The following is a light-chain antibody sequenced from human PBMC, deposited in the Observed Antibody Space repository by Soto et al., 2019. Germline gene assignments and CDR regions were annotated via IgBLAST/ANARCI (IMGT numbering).Light chain of an antibody. Sequence: QSVLTQPPSASGSPGQAVTIHCTGTSSDVGGYNYVSWYQQHPGKAPKLIIYEVSKRPSGVTDRFSGSKSGNTASLTVSGLQVEDEADYYCSSYAGSNTYVLGSGTKLTVL. CDR2: EVS. J-gene: IGLJ1*01. CDR1: SSDVGGYNY. V-gene: IGLV2-8*01. CDR3: SSYAGSNTYV.